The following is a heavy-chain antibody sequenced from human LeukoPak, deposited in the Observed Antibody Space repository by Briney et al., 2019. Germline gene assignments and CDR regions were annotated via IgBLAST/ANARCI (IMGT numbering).Heavy chain of an antibody. J-gene: IGHJ4*02. CDR2: ISSSGSTI. D-gene: IGHD5-18*01. CDR1: GFTFSSYE. V-gene: IGHV3-48*03. CDR3: AREGKLTAMAVFDY. Sequence: PGGSLRLSCAAPGFTFSSYEMNWVRQAPGKGLEGVSYISSSGSTIYYADSVKGRFTISRDNAKNSLYLQMNSLGAEDTAFYYCAREGKLTAMAVFDYWGQGSLVTVSS.